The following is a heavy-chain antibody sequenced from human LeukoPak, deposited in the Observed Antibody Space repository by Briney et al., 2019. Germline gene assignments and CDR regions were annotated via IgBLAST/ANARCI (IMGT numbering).Heavy chain of an antibody. J-gene: IGHJ4*02. CDR2: INPNSGGT. D-gene: IGHD7-27*01. CDR1: GYTFTGYY. Sequence: ASVKVSCKASGYTFTGYYMHWVRQAPGQGLEWMGWINPNSGGTNYAQKFQGRVTMTRATSISTAYMELSRLRSDDTAVYYCARDKAGEVASFDYWGQGTLVTVSS. CDR3: ARDKAGEVASFDY. V-gene: IGHV1-2*02.